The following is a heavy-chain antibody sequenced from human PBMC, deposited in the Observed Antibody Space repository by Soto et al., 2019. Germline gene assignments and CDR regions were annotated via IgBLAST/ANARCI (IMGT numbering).Heavy chain of an antibody. CDR1: GFTFSDHY. Sequence: VGSLRLSCAASGFTFSDHYMDWVRQAPGKGLEWVARSRDKAESHTTEHAASVQGRFTISRDDSQSSLYLQMNSLKTEDTAVYYCARSARLSPFDTWGQGVLVTVSS. CDR3: ARSARLSPFDT. CDR2: SRDKAESHTT. D-gene: IGHD2-8*01. V-gene: IGHV3-72*01. J-gene: IGHJ5*02.